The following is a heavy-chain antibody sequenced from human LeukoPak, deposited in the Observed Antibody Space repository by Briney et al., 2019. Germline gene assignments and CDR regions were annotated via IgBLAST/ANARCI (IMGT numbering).Heavy chain of an antibody. J-gene: IGHJ4*01. Sequence: GSLRLSCEVSGFTFSIYAMNWVRQVPGRGLGWIAYMTASSVTLYYADSVRGRFTISRDNAKNSLFLQMDSLTVEDTAVYYCARSLTGYDPLSAFWGHGTLVTVSS. CDR3: ARSLTGYDPLSAF. CDR1: GFTFSIYA. V-gene: IGHV3-48*03. D-gene: IGHD3-9*01. CDR2: MTASSVTL.